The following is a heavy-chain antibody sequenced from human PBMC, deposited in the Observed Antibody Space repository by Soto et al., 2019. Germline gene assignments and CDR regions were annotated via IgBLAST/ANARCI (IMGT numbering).Heavy chain of an antibody. D-gene: IGHD6-13*01. CDR1: GYTFTSYY. J-gene: IGHJ4*02. V-gene: IGHV1-46*01. CDR2: INPSGGNT. CDR3: AREIGYSNSWYYFDY. Sequence: ASVKVSCKASGYTFTSYYMHWVRQAPGQGLEWMGIINPSGGNTNYAQKFQGRVTMTTDTSTSTAYMELRSLRSDDTAVYYCAREIGYSNSWYYFDYWGQGTLVTVPQ.